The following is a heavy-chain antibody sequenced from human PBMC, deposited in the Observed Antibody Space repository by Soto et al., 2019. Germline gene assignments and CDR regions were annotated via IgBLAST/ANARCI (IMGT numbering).Heavy chain of an antibody. CDR1: GYTFTASG. V-gene: IGHV1-18*01. J-gene: IGHJ4*02. Sequence: QVQLVQSGPEVQKPGASLKVSYTASGYTFTASGISWVRQAPGQGLEWMGWTSIYNGHTEYSPKFLGRVVRTTDTSADTAYLELKSLRPDDAALYYCARWDDYGASDQYHFDQWGQGTLVTVSS. CDR2: TSIYNGHT. D-gene: IGHD4-17*01. CDR3: ARWDDYGASDQYHFDQ.